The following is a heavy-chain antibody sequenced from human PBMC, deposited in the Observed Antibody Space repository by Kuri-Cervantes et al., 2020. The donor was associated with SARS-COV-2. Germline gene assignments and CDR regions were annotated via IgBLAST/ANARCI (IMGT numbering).Heavy chain of an antibody. Sequence: ASVKVSCKAFGYTFTGYYMHWVRQAPGQGLEWMGWINPDSGGTNYAQKFQGRVTMTRDTSINTAYMELSRLRSDDTAVYYCARDSKTGYCSGGSCHPNDYWGQGTLVTVSS. CDR2: INPDSGGT. V-gene: IGHV1-2*02. D-gene: IGHD2-15*01. CDR3: ARDSKTGYCSGGSCHPNDY. CDR1: GYTFTGYY. J-gene: IGHJ4*02.